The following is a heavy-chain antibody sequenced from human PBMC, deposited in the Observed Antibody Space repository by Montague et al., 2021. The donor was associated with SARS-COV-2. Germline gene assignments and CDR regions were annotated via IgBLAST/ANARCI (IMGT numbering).Heavy chain of an antibody. V-gene: IGHV2-70*11. Sequence: PALVIPTQTLTLTCTFSGFSLSTSGMCVSWIRQPPGKALEWLARIDWDDDKYYSTSLKTRLTIFKDTSKNQVVLTMTNMDPVDTATYYCARTHYDILPGYYHDMDVWGQGTTVTVSS. D-gene: IGHD3-9*01. CDR2: IDWDDDK. J-gene: IGHJ6*02. CDR1: GFSLSTSGMC. CDR3: ARTHYDILPGYYHDMDV.